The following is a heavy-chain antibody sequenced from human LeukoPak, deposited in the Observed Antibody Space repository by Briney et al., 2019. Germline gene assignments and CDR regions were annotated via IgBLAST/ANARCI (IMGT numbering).Heavy chain of an antibody. V-gene: IGHV4-38-2*02. Sequence: SETLSLTCTVSGYSISSGYYWGWIRQPPGKGLEWIGSTYHSGSTYYNPSLKSRVTISVDTSKNQFSLKLSSVTAADTAVYYCARNSYCSSTSCRTWDYYYYYMDVWGKGTTVTISS. CDR2: TYHSGST. CDR3: ARNSYCSSTSCRTWDYYYYYMDV. CDR1: GYSISSGYY. J-gene: IGHJ6*03. D-gene: IGHD2-2*01.